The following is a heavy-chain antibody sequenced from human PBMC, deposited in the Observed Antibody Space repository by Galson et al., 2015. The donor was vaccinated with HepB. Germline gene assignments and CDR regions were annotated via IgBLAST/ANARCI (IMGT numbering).Heavy chain of an antibody. D-gene: IGHD3-10*01. V-gene: IGHV3-30*04. CDR2: ISYDGSNK. Sequence: SLRLSCAASGFTFSSYAMHWVRQAPGKGLEWVAVISYDGSNKYYADSVKGRFTISRDNSKNTLYLQMNSLRAENTAVYYCARVPSGIPYYYYGMDVWGQGTTVTVSS. J-gene: IGHJ6*02. CDR3: ARVPSGIPYYYYGMDV. CDR1: GFTFSSYA.